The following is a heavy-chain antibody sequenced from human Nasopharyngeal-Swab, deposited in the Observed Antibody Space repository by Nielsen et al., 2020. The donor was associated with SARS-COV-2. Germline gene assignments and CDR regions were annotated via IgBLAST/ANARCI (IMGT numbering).Heavy chain of an antibody. CDR3: ARNPTARGHGYYYYYMDV. CDR2: IYYSGST. Sequence: RQAPGKGLEWIGYIYYSGSTYYNPSLKSRVTISVDTSKNQFSLKLSSVTAADTAVYYCARNPTARGHGYYYYYMDVWGKGTTVTVSS. J-gene: IGHJ6*03. V-gene: IGHV4-30-4*01. D-gene: IGHD3-10*01.